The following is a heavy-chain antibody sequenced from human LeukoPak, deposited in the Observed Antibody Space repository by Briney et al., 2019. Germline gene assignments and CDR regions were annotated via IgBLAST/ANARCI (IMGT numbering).Heavy chain of an antibody. CDR1: GGSISSGGYS. D-gene: IGHD2-21*01. V-gene: IGHV4-61*08. CDR3: ARGGFGEGAFDI. CDR2: IYYSGST. J-gene: IGHJ3*02. Sequence: PETLSLTCAVSGGSISSGGYSWSWIRQPPGKGLEWIGYIYYSGSTNYNPSLKSRVTISVDTSKNQFSLKLSSVTAADTAVYYCARGGFGEGAFDIWGQGTMVTVSS.